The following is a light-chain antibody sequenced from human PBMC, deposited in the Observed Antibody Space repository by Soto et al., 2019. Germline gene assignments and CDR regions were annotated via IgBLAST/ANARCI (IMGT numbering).Light chain of an antibody. Sequence: DIQMTQSPSTLSASVGDRVTITCRACQSISTWLAWYQQKPGKAPNLLIYHASSLESGVPSRFSGSGSGAEFTLTISSLQPDDFAAYYCQQYVTFSGTFGQGTKVEIK. CDR2: HAS. CDR1: QSISTW. CDR3: QQYVTFSGT. V-gene: IGKV1-5*01. J-gene: IGKJ1*01.